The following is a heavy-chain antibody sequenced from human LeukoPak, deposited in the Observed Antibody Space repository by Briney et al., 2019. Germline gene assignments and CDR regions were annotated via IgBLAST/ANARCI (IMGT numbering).Heavy chain of an antibody. CDR3: ARENDILTGYYRD. CDR2: IYSGGST. CDR1: GFTVSSNY. D-gene: IGHD3-9*01. Sequence: PGGSLRLSRAASGFTVSSNYMSWVRQAPGKGLEWVSVIYSGGSTYYADSVKGRFTISRHNSKNTLYLQMNSLRAEDTAVYYCARENDILTGYYRDWGQGTLVTVSS. J-gene: IGHJ4*02. V-gene: IGHV3-53*04.